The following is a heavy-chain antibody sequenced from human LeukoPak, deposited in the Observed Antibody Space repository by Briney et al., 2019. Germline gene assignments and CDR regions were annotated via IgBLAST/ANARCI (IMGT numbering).Heavy chain of an antibody. Sequence: PSETLSLTCTVSGGSISNYYWNWIRQPPGKGLEWIGYIYYSGTTNYNPSLKSRVSMSVDTSKNQFSLKLSSVTAADTAVYYCARQKYYGSGSYFPWGQGTLVTVSS. CDR2: IYYSGTT. CDR3: ARQKYYGSGSYFP. V-gene: IGHV4-59*01. D-gene: IGHD3-10*01. J-gene: IGHJ5*02. CDR1: GGSISNYY.